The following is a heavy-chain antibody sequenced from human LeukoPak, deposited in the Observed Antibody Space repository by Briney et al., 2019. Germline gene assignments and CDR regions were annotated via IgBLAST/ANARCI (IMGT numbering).Heavy chain of an antibody. J-gene: IGHJ4*02. CDR2: IDSGGNT. D-gene: IGHD6-6*01. Sequence: GGSLRLSCAASGFTVSINYMSWVRQAPGRGLEWVSLIDSGGNTYYADSAKGRFTISRDYSKNTLYLQMNSLRAEDTAVYYCARVAFRSSSYISGVDYWGQGILVTVSS. CDR1: GFTVSINY. CDR3: ARVAFRSSSYISGVDY. V-gene: IGHV3-53*01.